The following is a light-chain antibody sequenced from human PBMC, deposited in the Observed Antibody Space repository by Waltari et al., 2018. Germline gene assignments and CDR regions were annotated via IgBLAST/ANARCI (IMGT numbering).Light chain of an antibody. CDR1: QSVSSY. J-gene: IGKJ2*01. CDR3: QHRIDWPHT. CDR2: EAS. V-gene: IGKV3-11*01. Sequence: EIVLTQSPATLSLSPGESATLSCRAIQSVSSYLGWYQQKPGQAPRLLIYEASNRATGIPARFSGSGSGTDFTLTISSLEPEDFAVYYCQHRIDWPHTFGQGTKLEIK.